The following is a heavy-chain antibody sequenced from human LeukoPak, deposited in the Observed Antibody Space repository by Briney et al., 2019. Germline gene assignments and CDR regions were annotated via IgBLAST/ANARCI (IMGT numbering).Heavy chain of an antibody. CDR1: GFTFDDYA. Sequence: PGRSLRLPCVASGFTFDDYAMHWVRQAPGKGLEWVAGINWNWVSAVNADSLKGRITISRDNAKNTMFLQMNSLKTEDTASYSCAKGARSSSGYTTDWGQGILVTVSS. D-gene: IGHD3-22*01. CDR3: AKGARSSSGYTTD. J-gene: IGHJ4*02. CDR2: INWNWVSA. V-gene: IGHV3-9*01.